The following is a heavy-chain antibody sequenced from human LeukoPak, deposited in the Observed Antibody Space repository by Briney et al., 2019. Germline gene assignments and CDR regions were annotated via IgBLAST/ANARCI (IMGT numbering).Heavy chain of an antibody. Sequence: PSETLSLTCTVSGGSISSSSYYWGWIRQPPGKGLEWIGSIYYSGSTNYNPSLKSRVTISVDTSKNQFSLKLSSVTAADTAVYYCARGRESKSDYVWGSYRYLLDYWGQGTLVTVSS. J-gene: IGHJ4*02. CDR2: IYYSGST. CDR3: ARGRESKSDYVWGSYRYLLDY. V-gene: IGHV4-39*07. D-gene: IGHD3-16*02. CDR1: GGSISSSSYY.